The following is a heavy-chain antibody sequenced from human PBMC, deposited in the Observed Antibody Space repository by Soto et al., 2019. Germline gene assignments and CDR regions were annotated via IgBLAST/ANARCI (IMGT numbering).Heavy chain of an antibody. Sequence: QLQLQESGPGLVKPSETLSLTCTVSGGSISSSSHYWGWIRQPPGKGLEGIGTIYYSGSTYYNPSLKSRVTISVDTSKNQFSLKLSSVTAADTAVYYCARQTLTGSSGNWGQGTLVTVSS. V-gene: IGHV4-39*01. CDR2: IYYSGST. CDR1: GGSISSSSHY. D-gene: IGHD1-20*01. CDR3: ARQTLTGSSGN. J-gene: IGHJ4*02.